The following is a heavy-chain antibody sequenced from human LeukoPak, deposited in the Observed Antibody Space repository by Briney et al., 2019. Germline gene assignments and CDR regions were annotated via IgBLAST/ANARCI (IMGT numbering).Heavy chain of an antibody. CDR3: AKNYYDSSGLEYFQH. J-gene: IGHJ1*01. D-gene: IGHD3-22*01. CDR1: GYTFTGYY. CDR2: INPNSGGT. V-gene: IGHV1-2*02. Sequence: ASVKVSCKASGYTFTGYYMHWVRQAPGQGLEWMGWINPNSGGTNYAQKFQGRVTITRDTSASTAYMELSSLRSEDTAVYYCAKNYYDSSGLEYFQHWGQGTLVTVSS.